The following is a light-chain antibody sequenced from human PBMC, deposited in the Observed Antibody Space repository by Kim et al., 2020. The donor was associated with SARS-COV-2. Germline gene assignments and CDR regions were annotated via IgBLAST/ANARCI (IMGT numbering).Light chain of an antibody. CDR1: EDFSRSY. CDR3: QQFATSPWT. V-gene: IGKV3-20*01. J-gene: IGKJ1*01. CDR2: GAS. Sequence: SPGERATPAGRASEDFSRSYFAWYQQKPGQAPRLLIYGASSRAPGIPHRFSGSGSGPDFTLTISRLQPEDFAVYFCQQFATSPWTFGQGTKVDIK.